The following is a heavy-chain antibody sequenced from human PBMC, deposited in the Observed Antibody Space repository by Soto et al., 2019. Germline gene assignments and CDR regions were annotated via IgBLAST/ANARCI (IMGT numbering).Heavy chain of an antibody. CDR3: ARDLWGYCGTDCYPLDV. Sequence: QVQLQESGPGLVKPSETLSLTCTVSGGSISRYYWSWIRQPPGKGLEWIGYMYNTGSTVYNPSFKSRVTISVDPSKNHFSLKLNSVTAADTAVYYCARDLWGYCGTDCYPLDVWGQGTTVTVSS. CDR2: MYNTGST. CDR1: GGSISRYY. D-gene: IGHD2-21*02. V-gene: IGHV4-59*01. J-gene: IGHJ6*02.